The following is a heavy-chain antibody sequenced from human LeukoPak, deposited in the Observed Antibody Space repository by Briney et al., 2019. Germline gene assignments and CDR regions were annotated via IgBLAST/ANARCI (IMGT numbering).Heavy chain of an antibody. V-gene: IGHV3-23*01. CDR1: GFTFSSYA. J-gene: IGHJ3*02. Sequence: GGYLRLSCAASGFTFSSYAMSWVRQAPGKGLEWVSAISGSGGSTYYADSVKGRFTISRDNSRNTLYLQMSSLRADDTAVYYCAKNAFYYDTSRLAFDIWGQGAMVTVSS. D-gene: IGHD3-22*01. CDR2: ISGSGGST. CDR3: AKNAFYYDTSRLAFDI.